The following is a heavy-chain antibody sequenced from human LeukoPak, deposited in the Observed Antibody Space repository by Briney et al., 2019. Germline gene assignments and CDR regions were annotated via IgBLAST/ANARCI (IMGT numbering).Heavy chain of an antibody. D-gene: IGHD1-26*01. V-gene: IGHV4-4*07. J-gene: IGHJ3*01. CDR1: VVSMNGYY. CDR2: VDSSGNT. CDR3: ARQFLVGSTFHAFDL. Sequence: PSETLSLTCSVSVVSMNGYYWSWLRQSAGNRLEWIGHVDSSGNTNYNPSLESRVTMSVDTSKKQFSLKLTSVTAADMAVYFFARQFLVGSTFHAFDLWGQGTRVTVSS.